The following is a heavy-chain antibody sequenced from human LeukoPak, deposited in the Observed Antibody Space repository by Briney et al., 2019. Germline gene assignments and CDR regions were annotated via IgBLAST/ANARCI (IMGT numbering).Heavy chain of an antibody. V-gene: IGHV4-59*01. D-gene: IGHD6-13*01. Sequence: SETLSLTCTVSGASISSYYWSWIRQPPGKGLEWIGYIFYSGSTLYNPSLQSRVTISVDTSKNQFSLKLTSVTAADAAVYYCASGPYPAAGTDHQFDYWGQGTLVTVSS. CDR3: ASGPYPAAGTDHQFDY. J-gene: IGHJ4*02. CDR2: IFYSGST. CDR1: GASISSYY.